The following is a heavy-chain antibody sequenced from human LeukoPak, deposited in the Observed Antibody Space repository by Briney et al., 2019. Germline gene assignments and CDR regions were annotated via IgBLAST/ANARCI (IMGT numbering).Heavy chain of an antibody. CDR1: GFTFSSYS. CDR2: ISSSSSYI. D-gene: IGHD3-9*01. CDR3: AGYYDILTGYYNWFDP. Sequence: GGSLRLSCAASGFTFSSYSMNWVRQAPGKGLEWVSSISSSSSYIYYADSVKGRFTISRDNAKNSLYLQMNSLRAEDTAVYYCAGYYDILTGYYNWFDPWGQGTLVTVSS. J-gene: IGHJ5*02. V-gene: IGHV3-21*01.